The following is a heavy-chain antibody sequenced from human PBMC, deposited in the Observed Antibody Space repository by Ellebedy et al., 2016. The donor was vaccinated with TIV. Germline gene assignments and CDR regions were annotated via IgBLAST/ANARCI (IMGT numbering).Heavy chain of an antibody. CDR1: GFTVSSIY. J-gene: IGHJ4*02. D-gene: IGHD3-16*01. CDR2: IHSGGSP. CDR3: ARDGAGGGK. Sequence: GESLKISCAASGFTVSSIYMTWVRQAPAKGLEWVSVIHSGGSPGYADSVKGRFPISRDSSNNTLYLQMNSLRAEDTAVYYCARDGAGGGKWGQGTLVTVSS. V-gene: IGHV3-53*01.